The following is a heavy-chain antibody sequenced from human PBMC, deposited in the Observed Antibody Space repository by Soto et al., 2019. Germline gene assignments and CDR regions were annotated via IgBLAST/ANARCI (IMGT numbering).Heavy chain of an antibody. CDR1: GGSMISYY. CDR2: IYYAGST. CDR3: ARAASFYYDNTGYYHFDY. D-gene: IGHD3-22*01. Sequence: SETLSLTCTVSGGSMISYYWSWIRQPPGRGLEWIGFIYYAGSTKYNPSLNSRVTISVDTSKNQFSLRLRSVTAADTAVYYCARAASFYYDNTGYYHFDYWGQGSLVTVSS. J-gene: IGHJ4*02. V-gene: IGHV4-59*12.